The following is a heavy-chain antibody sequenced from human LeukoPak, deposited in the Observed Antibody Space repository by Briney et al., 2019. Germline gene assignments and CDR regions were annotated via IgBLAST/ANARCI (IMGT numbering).Heavy chain of an antibody. CDR2: ISYSGST. V-gene: IGHV4-59*01. Sequence: SETLSLTCTVSGDSISSYHWSWIRQPPGKGLEWIGCISYSGSTNYNPSLKSRVTISVDTSKNQFSLKLSSVTAADTAVYYCARVGRGDHTWGSYYYDHWGQGTLVTVSS. J-gene: IGHJ4*02. CDR1: GDSISSYH. D-gene: IGHD3-16*01. CDR3: ARVGRGDHTWGSYYYDH.